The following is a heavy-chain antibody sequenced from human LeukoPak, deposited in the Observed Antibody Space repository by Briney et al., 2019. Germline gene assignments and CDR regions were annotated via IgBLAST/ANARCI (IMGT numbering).Heavy chain of an antibody. V-gene: IGHV3-23*01. J-gene: IGHJ6*02. D-gene: IGHD6-13*01. CDR2: ISGSGGST. Sequence: GGSLRHSCAASGFTFSSYAMSWVRQAPGKGLEWVSAISGSGGSTYYADSVKGRFTISRDNSKNTLYLQMNSLRAEDTAVYYCAKDQTSEAAGYYGMDVWGQGTTVTVSS. CDR1: GFTFSSYA. CDR3: AKDQTSEAAGYYGMDV.